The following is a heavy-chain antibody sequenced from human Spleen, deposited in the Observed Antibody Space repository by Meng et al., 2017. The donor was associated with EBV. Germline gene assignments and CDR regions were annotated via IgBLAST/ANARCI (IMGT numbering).Heavy chain of an antibody. CDR3: ATTYGDDSHYFDY. J-gene: IGHJ4*02. D-gene: IGHD4-17*01. CDR2: IHHSGST. V-gene: IGHV4-4*03. CDR1: GGPHSSRKW. Sequence: QVEPAGSGPGPAEAPGAPAPPCGVFGGPHSSRKWGGWVRQPPGKGLEWIGEIHHSGSTNFNPSLKSRVTISVDKSKNQFSLKLSSVTAADTAVYYCATTYGDDSHYFDYWGQGTLVTVSS.